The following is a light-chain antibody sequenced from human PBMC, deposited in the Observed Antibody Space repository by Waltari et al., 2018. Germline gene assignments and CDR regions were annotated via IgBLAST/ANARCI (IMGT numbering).Light chain of an antibody. V-gene: IGLV2-11*01. CDR3: CSYAGRYTSV. Sequence: QSALPPPRSVSGSPGQSLTLPSTGTTRAVAAYNSVPWYQQRPGKAPQLVLYDVDKRPSGVPDRFSGSKAGNTASLTISGLQADDEADYYCCSYAGRYTSVFGGGTKVTVL. J-gene: IGLJ2*01. CDR2: DVD. CDR1: TRAVAAYNS.